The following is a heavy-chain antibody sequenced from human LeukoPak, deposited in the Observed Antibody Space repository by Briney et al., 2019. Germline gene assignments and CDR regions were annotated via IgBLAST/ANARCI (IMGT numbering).Heavy chain of an antibody. CDR2: IIPIFGTA. CDR3: ATAYDFWSGYLNWFDP. V-gene: IGHV1-69*05. D-gene: IGHD3-3*01. CDR1: GGTFSSYA. J-gene: IGHJ5*02. Sequence: SVKVSCKASGGTFSSYAISWVRQAPGQGLEWMGGIIPIFGTANYAQKFQGRVTITTDESTSTAYMELSSLRSEDTAVYYCATAYDFWSGYLNWFDPWGQGTLVTVSS.